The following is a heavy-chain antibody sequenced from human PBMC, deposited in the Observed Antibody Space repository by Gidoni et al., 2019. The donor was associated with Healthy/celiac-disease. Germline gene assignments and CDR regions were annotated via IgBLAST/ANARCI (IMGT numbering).Heavy chain of an antibody. V-gene: IGHV1-2*06. Sequence: QVQLVQSGAEGKKPGASVKVSCKASGYTFTGYSMHWVRQAPGQGLEVMGRINPTSSGTNDAQTFQGRVTMTRYTSISTAYMELSRLRSDDTAVYYCARSLSSSWLDYYYYGMDVWGQGTTVTVSS. CDR1: GYTFTGYS. CDR2: INPTSSGT. CDR3: ARSLSSSWLDYYYYGMDV. D-gene: IGHD6-13*01. J-gene: IGHJ6*02.